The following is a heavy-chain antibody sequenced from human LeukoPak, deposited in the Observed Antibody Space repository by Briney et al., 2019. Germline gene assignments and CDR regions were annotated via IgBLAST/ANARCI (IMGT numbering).Heavy chain of an antibody. J-gene: IGHJ4*02. Sequence: ASVKVSCQSSGYTFTGYNMQWLRQAPGQGLEWMGWINPNSGGTNYAQKFQGRVTMTRDTSISTAYMELSRLRSDDTAVYYCARDGHFDYWGQGTLVTVSS. CDR3: ARDGHFDY. CDR1: GYTFTGYN. V-gene: IGHV1-2*02. CDR2: INPNSGGT.